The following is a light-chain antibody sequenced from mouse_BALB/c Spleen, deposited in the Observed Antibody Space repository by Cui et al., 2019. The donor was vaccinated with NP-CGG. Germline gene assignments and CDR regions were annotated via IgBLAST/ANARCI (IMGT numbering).Light chain of an antibody. CDR2: GTN. V-gene: IGLV1*01. CDR3: ALWYSNHWV. Sequence: HAVVTQESALTTSPGETVTLTCRSSTGVVTISNYANWVREKPDHLFTGLIGGTNNRPPGVPARFSGSLIGDKAALTITGAQTEDEAIYFCALWYSNHWVFGGGTKLTVL. J-gene: IGLJ1*01. CDR1: TGVVTISNY.